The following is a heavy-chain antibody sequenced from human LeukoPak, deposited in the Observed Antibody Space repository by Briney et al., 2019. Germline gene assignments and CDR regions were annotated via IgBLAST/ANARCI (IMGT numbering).Heavy chain of an antibody. CDR1: GFPFSSYG. V-gene: IGHV3-30*18. CDR2: VSYDERNK. D-gene: IGHD7-27*01. Sequence: PGGSLRLSCAASGFPFSSYGIHWVRQAPGKGLEWVALVSYDERNKYYAESVKGRFTISRDNSKDTLYLQMNSLRPEDTALYYCAKSVPGDYFYGMDVWGQGTTVFVSS. J-gene: IGHJ6*02. CDR3: AKSVPGDYFYGMDV.